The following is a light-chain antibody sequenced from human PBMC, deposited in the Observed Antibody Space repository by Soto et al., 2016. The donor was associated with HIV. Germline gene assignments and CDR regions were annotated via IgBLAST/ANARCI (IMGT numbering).Light chain of an antibody. Sequence: SYELTQPPSVSVAPGKTARITCGGDNIGDRGVHWYQQKPGQAPVLVVYDDSGRPSGIPERFSGSNSGNTATLSISRVAAGDEADYYCQVWDSSSDEYVFGTGTKVTVL. CDR2: DDS. CDR3: QVWDSSSDEYV. CDR1: NIGDRG. J-gene: IGLJ1*01. V-gene: IGLV3-21*03.